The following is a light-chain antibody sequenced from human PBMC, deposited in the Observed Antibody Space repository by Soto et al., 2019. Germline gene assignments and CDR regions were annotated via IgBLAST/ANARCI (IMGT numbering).Light chain of an antibody. J-gene: IGLJ3*02. CDR3: TAWDGSLDGRV. CDR1: STDFVSYNR. V-gene: IGLV2-18*01. CDR2: EVS. Sequence: QSVLTQPPSVSGSPGQSVTISCTGTSTDFVSYNRVSWYQQPPGTAPKLMIYEVSKRPSGVPDRFSGSKSGTSASLDISGLQSDDEADYYCTAWDGSLDGRVFGGGTKLTVL.